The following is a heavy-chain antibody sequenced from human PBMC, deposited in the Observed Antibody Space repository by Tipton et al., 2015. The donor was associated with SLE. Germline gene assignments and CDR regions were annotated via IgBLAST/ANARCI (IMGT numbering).Heavy chain of an antibody. CDR1: GGSVSSAGYY. D-gene: IGHD6-13*01. V-gene: IGHV4-31*03. CDR3: AREERIAAAGRLYYYYAMDV. CDR2: IYYSGST. J-gene: IGHJ6*02. Sequence: TLSLTCSVFGGSVSSAGYYWSWIRQHPGKGLEWIGYIYYSGSTYYNPSLKSRVTISVDTSKNQISLKLSSVTAADTAVYYCAREERIAAAGRLYYYYAMDVLGQGTTVTVSS.